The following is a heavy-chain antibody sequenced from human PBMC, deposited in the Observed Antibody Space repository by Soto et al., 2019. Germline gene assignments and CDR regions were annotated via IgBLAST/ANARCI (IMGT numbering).Heavy chain of an antibody. CDR1: GGTFRNYA. CDR2: SIPVFGTA. J-gene: IGHJ4*02. Sequence: VQLVQSGAEVKKPGSSVKLSCKTSGGTFRNYAINWVRQAPGQGLEWMGGSIPVFGTANYAQTFQGRFTITADESTRTAYMELSSLRSEDTAVYYCAIPLPKQQLVRGAFDHWGQGTLVTVAS. V-gene: IGHV1-69*01. CDR3: AIPLPKQQLVRGAFDH. D-gene: IGHD6-13*01.